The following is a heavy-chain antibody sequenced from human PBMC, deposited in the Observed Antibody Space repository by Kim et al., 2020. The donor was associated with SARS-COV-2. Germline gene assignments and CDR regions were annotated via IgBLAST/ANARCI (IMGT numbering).Heavy chain of an antibody. CDR3: AKTREIVVVAYYYYYMDV. CDR2: ISSSSSYI. J-gene: IGHJ6*03. Sequence: GGSLRLSCAASGFTFSSYSMNWVRQAPGKGLEWVSSISSSSSYIYYADSVKGRFTISRDNAKNSLYLQMNSLRAEDTAVYYCAKTREIVVVAYYYYYMDVWGKGTTVTVSS. CDR1: GFTFSSYS. V-gene: IGHV3-21*01. D-gene: IGHD3-22*01.